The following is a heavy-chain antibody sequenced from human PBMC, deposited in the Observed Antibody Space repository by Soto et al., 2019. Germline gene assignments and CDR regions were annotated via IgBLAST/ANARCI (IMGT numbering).Heavy chain of an antibody. Sequence: QVHLQESGPGLVNPSGTLSLTCTVSGASVTNGHWWSWVRQSPGKGLQWIGEIYDSGITNYNPSLECRVTRSMDKSKNQCSMKLTAVTAADTAVYYGARTESGPKAVGGGYWGQGILITVSS. V-gene: IGHV4-4*02. CDR1: GASVTNGHW. D-gene: IGHD3-10*01. CDR2: IYDSGIT. CDR3: ARTESGPKAVGGGY. J-gene: IGHJ4*02.